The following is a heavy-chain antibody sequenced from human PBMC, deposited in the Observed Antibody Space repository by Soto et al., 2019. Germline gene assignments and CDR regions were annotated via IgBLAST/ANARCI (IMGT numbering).Heavy chain of an antibody. J-gene: IGHJ4*02. CDR3: AKGYSGYDYAN. V-gene: IGHV3-64*04. CDR1: GFTFSSYA. D-gene: IGHD5-12*01. CDR2: ISSNGGST. Sequence: PGGSLRLSCSASGFTFSSYAMHWVRQAPGKGLEYVSAISSNGGSTYYADSVKGRFTISRDNSKNTLYLQMNSLSAEDTAVYFCAKGYSGYDYANWGQGSLVTVSS.